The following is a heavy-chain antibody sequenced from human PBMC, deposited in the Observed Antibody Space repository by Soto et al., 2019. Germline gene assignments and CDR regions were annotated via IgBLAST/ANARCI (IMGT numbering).Heavy chain of an antibody. V-gene: IGHV4-30-2*01. Sequence: SETLSLTCAVSGGSISSGGYSWSWIRQPPGKGLEWIGDIYHSGSTNYNPSLKSRVTISVDTSKNQFSLKLSSVTAADTAVYYCARGLSESRTGTYGDYDDYWGQGTLVTVSS. CDR1: GGSISSGGYS. CDR2: IYHSGST. J-gene: IGHJ4*02. D-gene: IGHD4-17*01. CDR3: ARGLSESRTGTYGDYDDY.